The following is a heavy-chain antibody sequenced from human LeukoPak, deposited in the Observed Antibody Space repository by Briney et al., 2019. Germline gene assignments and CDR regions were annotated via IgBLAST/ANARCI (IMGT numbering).Heavy chain of an antibody. Sequence: ASVKLSCKASGYTFTASGLCWVRRAPGQGLEWMGWINPYNDITDYAQTFKGRVTMTTDTSTSTAYMELRSLRSDDTAVYYCARLFGELLLPSDHFYYMDVWGKGTAVTVSS. CDR2: INPYNDIT. CDR1: GYTFTASG. CDR3: ARLFGELLLPSDHFYYMDV. V-gene: IGHV1-18*01. D-gene: IGHD3-10*02. J-gene: IGHJ6*03.